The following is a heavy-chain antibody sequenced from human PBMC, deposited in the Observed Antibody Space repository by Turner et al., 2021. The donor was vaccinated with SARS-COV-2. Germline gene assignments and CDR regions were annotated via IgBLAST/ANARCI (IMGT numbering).Heavy chain of an antibody. CDR2: IIPIFGAA. CDR1: GGTCSSSA. J-gene: IGHJ4*02. CDR3: ARDWAGGYNY. V-gene: IGHV1-69*01. D-gene: IGHD2-2*02. Sequence: VQLVPCGAGVTKPGSSVEVSCKASGGTCSSSAISWVRQAPGQGLEWMGGIIPIFGAANYAQKLQGRVTITADEPTSTAYMALSSLRYEDTVVYYCARDWAGGYNYWGQGTLVTVSS.